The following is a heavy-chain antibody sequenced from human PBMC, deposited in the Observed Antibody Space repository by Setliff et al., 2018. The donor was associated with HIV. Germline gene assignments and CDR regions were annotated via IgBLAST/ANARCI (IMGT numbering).Heavy chain of an antibody. CDR2: IYYSGST. V-gene: IGHV4-59*02. CDR1: GFTVIHAW. Sequence: GSLRLSCAASGFTVIHAWMSWVRQPPGKGLEWIGCIYYSGSTNHNPSLKSRVTISVDTSKNQFSLRLSSVTAADTAVYYCARGYYDFWSGPFKYYYYYMDVWGKGTTVTV. CDR3: ARGYYDFWSGPFKYYYYYMDV. D-gene: IGHD3-3*01. J-gene: IGHJ6*03.